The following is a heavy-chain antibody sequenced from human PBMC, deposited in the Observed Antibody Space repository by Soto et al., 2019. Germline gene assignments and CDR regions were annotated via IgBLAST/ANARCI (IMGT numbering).Heavy chain of an antibody. D-gene: IGHD3-3*01. CDR1: GGSISSSSYY. J-gene: IGHJ4*02. CDR2: IYYSGST. CDR3: ARQPYDFWSGYYYFDY. Sequence: SETLSLTCTVSGGSISSSSYYWGWIRQPPGKGLECIGSIYYSGSTYYNQSLKSRVTISVDTSKNQFSLKLSSVTAADTAVYYCARQPYDFWSGYYYFDYWGQGTLVTVSS. V-gene: IGHV4-39*01.